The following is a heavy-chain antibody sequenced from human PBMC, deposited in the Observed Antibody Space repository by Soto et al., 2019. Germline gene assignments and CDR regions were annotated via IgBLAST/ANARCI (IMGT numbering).Heavy chain of an antibody. Sequence: SETLSLTCTVSGGSISSGGYYWTWIRQHPGKGLEWIGYIYYSGSTYYNPSLKSRVTISVDTSKNQFSLKLSSVTAADTAVYYCARVTRGYDIYYYYYGMDVWGQGTTVTVSS. CDR1: GGSISSGGYY. J-gene: IGHJ6*02. V-gene: IGHV4-31*03. D-gene: IGHD5-12*01. CDR2: IYYSGST. CDR3: ARVTRGYDIYYYYYGMDV.